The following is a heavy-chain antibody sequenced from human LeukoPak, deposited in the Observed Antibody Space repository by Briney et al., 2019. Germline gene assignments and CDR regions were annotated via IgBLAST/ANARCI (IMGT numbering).Heavy chain of an antibody. Sequence: GGSLRLSCAASGFTFSDYYMSWIRQAPGKGLEWVSYISSNSRYTHYADSVKGRFTISRDNSKNTLYLQMNSLRAEDTAVYYCARGLNWVSHFDSWGQGTLVTVSS. D-gene: IGHD7-27*01. CDR3: ARGLNWVSHFDS. CDR1: GFTFSDYY. CDR2: ISSNSRYT. V-gene: IGHV3-11*03. J-gene: IGHJ4*02.